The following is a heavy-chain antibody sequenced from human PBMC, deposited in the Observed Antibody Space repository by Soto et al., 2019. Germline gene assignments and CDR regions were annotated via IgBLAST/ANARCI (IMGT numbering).Heavy chain of an antibody. J-gene: IGHJ3*02. CDR1: GGTFSSYA. V-gene: IGHV1-69*05. CDR2: IIPIFGTA. Sequence: ASVKVSCKASGGTFSSYAISWVRQAPGQGLEWMGGIIPIFGTANYAQKLQGRVTMTTDTSTSTAYMELRSLRSDDTAVYYCARGNNWNYDSAFDIWGQGTMVTVSS. CDR3: ARGNNWNYDSAFDI. D-gene: IGHD1-7*01.